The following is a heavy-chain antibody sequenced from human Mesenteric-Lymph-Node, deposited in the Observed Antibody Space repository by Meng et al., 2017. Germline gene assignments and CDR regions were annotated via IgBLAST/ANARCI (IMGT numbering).Heavy chain of an antibody. V-gene: IGHV3-21*01. CDR1: GFTFSSNT. CDR3: ARDTPGLLFDY. J-gene: IGHJ4*02. D-gene: IGHD5-18*01. Sequence: EVQLVESGGGLVTPGGSLRLYCAASGFTFSSNTMNWVRRAPGKGLEWVSSISRSSKYIYSADSGKGRFTISRDNAKNSLYLQRNSLRAEDTAVYYCARDTPGLLFDYWGQGTLVTVSS. CDR2: ISRSSKYI.